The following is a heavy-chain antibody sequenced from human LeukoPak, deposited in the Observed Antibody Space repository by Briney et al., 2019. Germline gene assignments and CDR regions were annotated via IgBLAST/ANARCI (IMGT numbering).Heavy chain of an antibody. CDR2: IIPIFGTA. Sequence: GASVKVSCKASGGTFSSYAISWVRQAPGQGLEWMGGIIPIFGTANYAQKFQGRVTITTDESTSTAYMELSSLRSEDTAVYYCARGRPPSSRKKDAFDIWGQGTMVTVSS. CDR1: GGTFSSYA. CDR3: ARGRPPSSRKKDAFDI. D-gene: IGHD6-13*01. V-gene: IGHV1-69*05. J-gene: IGHJ3*02.